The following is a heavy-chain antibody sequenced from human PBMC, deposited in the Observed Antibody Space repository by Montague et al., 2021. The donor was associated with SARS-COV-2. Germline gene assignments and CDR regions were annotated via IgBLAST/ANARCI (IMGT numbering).Heavy chain of an antibody. V-gene: IGHV4-39*01. CDR3: ARHVDDNLNGYSTYWYFDF. J-gene: IGHJ2*01. D-gene: IGHD3-9*01. CDR2: IYYSGST. Sequence: SETLSLTCTVSGGSISSSSYYWGWIRQPPGKGLEWIGSIYYSGSTYYNPSLKSRVTISVDTSKNQFSLKLSSVTAADTAVYYCARHVDDNLNGYSTYWYFDFWGHGTLVTVSS. CDR1: GGSISSSSYY.